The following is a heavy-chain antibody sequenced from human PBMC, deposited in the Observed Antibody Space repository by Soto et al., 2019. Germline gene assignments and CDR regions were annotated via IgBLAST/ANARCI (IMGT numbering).Heavy chain of an antibody. CDR2: IYYSGST. D-gene: IGHD6-13*01. J-gene: IGHJ6*02. V-gene: IGHV4-30-4*01. CDR3: ARAAAAGTHYYYGMHI. CDR1: GGSISSGDYY. Sequence: SETLSLTCTVSGGSISSGDYYWSWIRQPPGKGLEWIGYIYYSGSTYYNPSLKSRVTISVDTSKNQFSQTLSSVTAADTAVYYCARAAAAGTHYYYGMHIWGQGTTVTVSS.